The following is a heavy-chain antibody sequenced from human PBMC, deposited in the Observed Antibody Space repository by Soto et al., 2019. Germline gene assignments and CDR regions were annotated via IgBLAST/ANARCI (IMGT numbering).Heavy chain of an antibody. D-gene: IGHD1-1*01. CDR1: GFTFSSYG. Sequence: QVQLVESGGGVVQPGESLRLSCAGSGFTFSSYGMDWVRQAPGKGLEWVAVISYDGSKKYYVDSAKGRFTISRDNSKNPLYLQMNRLRAEDTAVYYCAKDRMGAGIRAYFAYWGQGMLVTVSS. V-gene: IGHV3-30*18. CDR2: ISYDGSKK. J-gene: IGHJ4*02. CDR3: AKDRMGAGIRAYFAY.